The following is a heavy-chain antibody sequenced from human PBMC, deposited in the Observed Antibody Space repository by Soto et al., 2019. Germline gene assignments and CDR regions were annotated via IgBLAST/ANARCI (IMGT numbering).Heavy chain of an antibody. Sequence: PGRSLRLSCAASGCTFSSYAMSWVRQALGKGLEWVSAISGSGGSTYYADSVKGRFTISRDNSKNTLYLQMNSLRAEDTAVYYCAKGQFRGFFSAHDYWGQGTLVTVSS. J-gene: IGHJ4*02. CDR3: AKGQFRGFFSAHDY. D-gene: IGHD3-10*01. CDR2: ISGSGGST. CDR1: GCTFSSYA. V-gene: IGHV3-23*01.